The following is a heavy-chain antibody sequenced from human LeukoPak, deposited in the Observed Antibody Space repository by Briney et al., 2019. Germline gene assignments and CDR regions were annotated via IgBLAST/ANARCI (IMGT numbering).Heavy chain of an antibody. V-gene: IGHV1-18*01. CDR3: ARDVVVPAAILRFDP. D-gene: IGHD2-2*02. CDR1: GYTFTSYG. Sequence: EASVKFSCKASGYTFTSYGISWVRQAPGQGLERMGWISAYNGNTNYAQKLQGRVTMTTDTSTSTAYMELRSLRSDDTAVYYCARDVVVPAAILRFDPWGQGTLVTVSS. J-gene: IGHJ5*02. CDR2: ISAYNGNT.